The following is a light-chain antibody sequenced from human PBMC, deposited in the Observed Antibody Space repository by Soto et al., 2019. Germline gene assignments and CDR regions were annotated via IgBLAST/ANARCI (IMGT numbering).Light chain of an antibody. CDR2: DAS. Sequence: EIVLTQSPATLSLSPGERTTLSCRASQSVSSYLAWYQQKPGQAPRLVIYDASSRSAGIPARFSGSGSGTDYTLTISSLEPEDFAVYDCEQRSNWPPRYTFGQGTKLEIK. J-gene: IGKJ2*01. V-gene: IGKV3-11*01. CDR1: QSVSSY. CDR3: EQRSNWPPRYT.